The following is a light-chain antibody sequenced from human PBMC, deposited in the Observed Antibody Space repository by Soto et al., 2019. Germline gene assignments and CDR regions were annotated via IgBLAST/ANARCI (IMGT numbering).Light chain of an antibody. J-gene: IGLJ3*02. CDR3: VLYMGRGIWV. CDR1: SGSVSTTYY. V-gene: IGLV8-61*01. Sequence: QTVVTQEPSFSVSPGRTVTRTCGLSSGSVSTTYYPTWYQQTPGQAPRTLIYSTDTRSSGVPDRFSGSILGNKAALTITGAQADDESDYYCVLYMGRGIWVFGGGTKLTVL. CDR2: STD.